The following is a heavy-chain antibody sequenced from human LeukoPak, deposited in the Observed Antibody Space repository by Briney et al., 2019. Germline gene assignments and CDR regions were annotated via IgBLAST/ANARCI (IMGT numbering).Heavy chain of an antibody. CDR1: GGSLSSHY. CDR3: ARFSSGCSTSSCYLTY. D-gene: IGHD2-2*01. CDR2: IHDTGST. V-gene: IGHV4-59*11. Sequence: SETLSLTCSVSGGSLSSHYWSWIRQPPGKGLELIGHIHDTGSTFYNPSLRGRVTISLDTSNNQFSLKLTSMTAANTAVYYCARFSSGCSTSSCYLTYWGQGTLVTVS. J-gene: IGHJ4*02.